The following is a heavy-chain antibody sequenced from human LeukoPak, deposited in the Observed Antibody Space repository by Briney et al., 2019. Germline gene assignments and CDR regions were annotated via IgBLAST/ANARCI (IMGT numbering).Heavy chain of an antibody. CDR1: GFTFSSYG. V-gene: IGHV3-30*18. CDR3: AKDRWGESTIDY. J-gene: IGHJ4*02. CDR2: ISYDGSNK. D-gene: IGHD3-16*01. Sequence: GGSLRLSCAASGFTFSSYGMHWVRQAPGKGLEWVAVISYDGSNKCYADSVKGRFTISRDNSKNTLYLQMNSLRAEDTAVYYCAKDRWGESTIDYWGQGTLVTVSS.